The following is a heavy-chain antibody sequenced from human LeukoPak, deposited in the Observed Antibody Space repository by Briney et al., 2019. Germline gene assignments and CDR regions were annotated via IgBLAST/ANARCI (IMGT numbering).Heavy chain of an antibody. Sequence: GGSLRLSCAASGFTFSSYSMNWVRQAPGKGLEWVSSISSSSSYIYYADSVKGRFTISRDNAKNSLYLQMNSLRAEDTAVYYCARDANYYGSGSFPWGQGTLATVSS. CDR3: ARDANYYGSGSFP. D-gene: IGHD3-10*01. V-gene: IGHV3-21*01. J-gene: IGHJ4*02. CDR2: ISSSSSYI. CDR1: GFTFSSYS.